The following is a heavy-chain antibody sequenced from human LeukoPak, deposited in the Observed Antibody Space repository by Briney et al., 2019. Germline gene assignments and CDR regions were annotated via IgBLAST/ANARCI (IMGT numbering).Heavy chain of an antibody. CDR2: ISYDGSNK. V-gene: IGHV3-30*18. J-gene: IGHJ6*02. D-gene: IGHD3-10*01. CDR1: GFTFSSYG. CDR3: AKEIIGFHYYYGMDV. Sequence: GGSLRLSCAASGFTFSSYGMHWVRQAPGKGLEWVAVISYDGSNKYYADSVKGRFTISRDNSKNTLYLQMNSLRAEDTAVYYCAKEIIGFHYYYGMDVWGQGTTVTVSS.